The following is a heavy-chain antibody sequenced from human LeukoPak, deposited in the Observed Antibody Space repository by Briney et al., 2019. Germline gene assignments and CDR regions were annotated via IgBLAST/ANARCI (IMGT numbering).Heavy chain of an antibody. CDR2: ISYDGSNK. D-gene: IGHD3-10*01. Sequence: GGFLRLSCAASGFTFSNYAIHWVRQAPGKGLEWVAVISYDGSNKYYADSVKGRFTIYRDNSKNTLYLQMNSLRAEDTAVYYCARDISMVRVNWFDPWGQGTLVTVSS. V-gene: IGHV3-30*04. J-gene: IGHJ5*02. CDR3: ARDISMVRVNWFDP. CDR1: GFTFSNYA.